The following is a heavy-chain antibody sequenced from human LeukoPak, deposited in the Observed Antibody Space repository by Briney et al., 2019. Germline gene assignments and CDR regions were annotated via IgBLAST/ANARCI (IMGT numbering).Heavy chain of an antibody. D-gene: IGHD3-10*01. V-gene: IGHV4-30-2*01. CDR3: ARGGGFYGSGTTHFDY. Sequence: ETSETLSLTCDVSGASIKSGAYSWSWIRQPLGKGLEWVGYIFHSGTTSYNPSLKSRVTLSIDRSRNQFSLRLSSVTAADTAVYYCARGGGFYGSGTTHFDYWGQGTLVTISS. CDR1: GASIKSGAYS. CDR2: IFHSGTT. J-gene: IGHJ4*02.